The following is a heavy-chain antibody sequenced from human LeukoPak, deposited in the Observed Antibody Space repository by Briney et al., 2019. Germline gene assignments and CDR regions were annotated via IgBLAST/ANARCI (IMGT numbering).Heavy chain of an antibody. CDR1: GFTFTNAW. V-gene: IGHV3-15*01. CDR2: IKSETDGGTA. Sequence: GGSLRLSCAASGFTFTNAWMGWVRQAPGKGLEWVGRIKSETDGGTADYAAPVKGRFTISRDDSKSTLYLQMNSLKSGDTAVYYCITADSQAFDVWGQGTMVTVSS. J-gene: IGHJ3*01. CDR3: ITADSQAFDV. D-gene: IGHD2-21*01.